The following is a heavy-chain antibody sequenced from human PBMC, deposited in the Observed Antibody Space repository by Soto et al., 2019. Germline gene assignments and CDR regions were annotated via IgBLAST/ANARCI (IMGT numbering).Heavy chain of an antibody. D-gene: IGHD3-22*01. Sequence: PSETLSLTCTVSGDSISSSSYYWAWIRQPPGKGLEWVGSIFYSGNTYYNPSLKSRVTISVDTSKNQFSLKLTSVTAADSAVYHCARDTNSSGYVYWGQGTLVTVSS. J-gene: IGHJ4*02. CDR3: ARDTNSSGYVY. V-gene: IGHV4-39*07. CDR1: GDSISSSSYY. CDR2: IFYSGNT.